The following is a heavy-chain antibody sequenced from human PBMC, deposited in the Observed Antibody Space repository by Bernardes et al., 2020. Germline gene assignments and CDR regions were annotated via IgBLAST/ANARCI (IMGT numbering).Heavy chain of an antibody. D-gene: IGHD2-15*01. CDR2: IIPIFGTA. J-gene: IGHJ4*02. V-gene: IGHV1-69*06. CDR1: GGTFSSYA. Sequence: SVKVSCKASGGTFSSYAISWVRQAPGQGLEWMGGIIPIFGTANYAQKFQGRVTITADKSTSTAYMELSSLRSEDTAVYYCARGYCSGGSCYVGVYWGQGTLVTVSS. CDR3: ARGYCSGGSCYVGVY.